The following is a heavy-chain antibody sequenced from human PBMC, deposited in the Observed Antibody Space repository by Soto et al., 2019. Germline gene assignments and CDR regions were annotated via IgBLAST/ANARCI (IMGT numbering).Heavy chain of an antibody. D-gene: IGHD6-19*01. J-gene: IGHJ4*02. CDR1: GFTFSSYS. Sequence: QVQLVESGGGVVQPGRSLRLSCAASGFTFSSYSMHWVRQAPGKGLEWVAAMSYDGNSKYFADSVKGRFTISRDNSKHTLSLQMNSLGAEDSAVYYCARGITVRDPDDFDLWGQGTLVTVSS. CDR3: ARGITVRDPDDFDL. CDR2: MSYDGNSK. V-gene: IGHV3-30-3*01.